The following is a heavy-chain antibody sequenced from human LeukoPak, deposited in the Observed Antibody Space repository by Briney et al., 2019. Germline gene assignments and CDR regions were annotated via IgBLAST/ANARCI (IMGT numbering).Heavy chain of an antibody. D-gene: IGHD3-3*01. CDR2: IYTSGST. Sequence: SQTLSLTCTVSGGSISSGSYYWSWIRQPAGKGLEWIWRIYTSGSTNYNPSLKSRVTISVDTSKNQFSLKLSSVTAADTAVYYCARETSQLLRFLEWYFDYWGQGTLVTVSS. CDR3: ARETSQLLRFLEWYFDY. CDR1: GGSISSGSYY. J-gene: IGHJ4*02. V-gene: IGHV4-61*02.